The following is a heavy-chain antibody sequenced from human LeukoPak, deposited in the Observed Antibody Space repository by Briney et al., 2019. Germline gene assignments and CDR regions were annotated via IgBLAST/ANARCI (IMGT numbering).Heavy chain of an antibody. CDR2: IYYSGST. V-gene: IGHV4-30-4*01. CDR3: ARNLAYCGGDCYSGYWYFDL. CDR1: RGSISSGDYY. Sequence: SQTLSLTCTVSRGSISSGDYYWSWIRQPPGKGLEWIGYIYYSGSTYYNPSLKSRVTISVDTSKNQFSLKLSSVTAADTAVYYCARNLAYCGGDCYSGYWYFDLWGRGTLVTVSS. D-gene: IGHD2-21*02. J-gene: IGHJ2*01.